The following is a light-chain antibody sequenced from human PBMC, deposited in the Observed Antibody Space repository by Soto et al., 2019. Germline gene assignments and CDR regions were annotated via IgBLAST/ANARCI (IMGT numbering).Light chain of an antibody. J-gene: IGKJ5*01. CDR1: QGISSY. CDR3: QQYYSYPS. V-gene: IGKV1-8*01. Sequence: AIRMTQSPSSFSASTGDRVTITCRASQGISSYLAWYQQKPGKAPKLLIYAASTLQSGVPSRFSGSGSGTDFPLTISCLQSEDVATYYCQQYYSYPSFGQGKRLEIK. CDR2: AAS.